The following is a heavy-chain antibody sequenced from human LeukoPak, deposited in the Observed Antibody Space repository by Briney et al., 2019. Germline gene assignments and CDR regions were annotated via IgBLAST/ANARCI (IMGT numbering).Heavy chain of an antibody. D-gene: IGHD2-8*01. CDR2: IYYSGST. Sequence: SETLSLTCTVSGGSISSSTYFWGWIRQPPGKGLEWIGTIYYSGSTYYNPSLKSRVTISVDTSKNQFSLKLSSVTAADTAVYYCARDLGLGYCTNGVCSRGWFDPWDQGTLVTVSS. CDR3: ARDLGLGYCTNGVCSRGWFDP. V-gene: IGHV4-39*07. CDR1: GGSISSSTYF. J-gene: IGHJ5*02.